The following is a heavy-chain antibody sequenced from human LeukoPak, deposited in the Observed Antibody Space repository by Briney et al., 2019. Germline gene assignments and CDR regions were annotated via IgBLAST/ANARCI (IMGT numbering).Heavy chain of an antibody. J-gene: IGHJ5*02. D-gene: IGHD3-3*01. V-gene: IGHV3-30-3*01. CDR1: GFTFSSYA. CDR2: ISYDGSNK. Sequence: PGGSLRLSCAASGFTFSSYAMHWVRQAPGKGLEWVAVISYDGSNKYYADSVKGRFTISRDNSKNTLYLQMNSLRAEDTAVYYCASNQFYLESPRPLLEWHHHWGQGTLVTVSS. CDR3: ASNQFYLESPRPLLEWHHH.